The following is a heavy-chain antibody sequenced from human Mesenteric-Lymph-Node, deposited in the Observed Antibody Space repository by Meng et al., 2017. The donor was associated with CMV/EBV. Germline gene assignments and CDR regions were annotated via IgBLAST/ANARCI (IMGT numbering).Heavy chain of an antibody. CDR2: IFHSGST. CDR3: ARAGRLISFYYGSGSYPHDY. V-gene: IGHV4-4*02. D-gene: IGHD3-10*01. CDR1: NRCDW. Sequence: NRCDWWRWVRQSPESGLEWSGQIFHSGSTKYNPSFRSRFAISVDKSKNQFSLRLTSVTAADTAVYYCARAGRLISFYYGSGSYPHDYWGQGALVTVSS. J-gene: IGHJ4*02.